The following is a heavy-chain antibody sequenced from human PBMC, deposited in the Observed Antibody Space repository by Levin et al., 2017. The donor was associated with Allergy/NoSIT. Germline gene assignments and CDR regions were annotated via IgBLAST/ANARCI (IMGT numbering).Heavy chain of an antibody. Sequence: PGGSLRLSCAASGFTFSSYGMHWVRQAPGKGLEWVAVISYDGSNKYYADSVKGRFTISRDNSKNTLYLQMNSLRAEDTAVYYCAKVIVRFGELYAFDIWGQGTMVTVSS. V-gene: IGHV3-30*18. D-gene: IGHD3-10*01. CDR1: GFTFSSYG. J-gene: IGHJ3*02. CDR2: ISYDGSNK. CDR3: AKVIVRFGELYAFDI.